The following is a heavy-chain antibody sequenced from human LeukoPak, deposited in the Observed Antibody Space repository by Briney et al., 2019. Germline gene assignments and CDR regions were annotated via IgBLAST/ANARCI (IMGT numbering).Heavy chain of an antibody. Sequence: PSETLSLTCAVYGGSFSGYYWSWIRQPPGKGLEGIGEINHSGRPNYNPSLKSRVTISVDTSKNQFSLKLSSVTAADTAVYYCAREYVWDSSSWVNYYYYYMDVWGKGTTVTVSS. V-gene: IGHV4-34*01. D-gene: IGHD6-13*01. CDR1: GGSFSGYY. CDR2: INHSGRP. J-gene: IGHJ6*03. CDR3: AREYVWDSSSWVNYYYYYMDV.